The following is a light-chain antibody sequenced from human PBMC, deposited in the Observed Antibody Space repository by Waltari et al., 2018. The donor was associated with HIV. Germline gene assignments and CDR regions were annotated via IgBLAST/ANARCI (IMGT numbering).Light chain of an antibody. J-gene: IGLJ2*01. CDR2: EVS. CDR3: SSYTSSSSVV. Sequence: QPAMTQPALVSGSPGQSITIPCTGPSSDVGGYNYLSWYQQHPGKAPKLMIYEVSKRPSGVSNRFSGSKSGNTASLTISGLQAEDEADYYCSSYTSSSSVVFGGGTKLTVL. V-gene: IGLV2-14*01. CDR1: SSDVGGYNY.